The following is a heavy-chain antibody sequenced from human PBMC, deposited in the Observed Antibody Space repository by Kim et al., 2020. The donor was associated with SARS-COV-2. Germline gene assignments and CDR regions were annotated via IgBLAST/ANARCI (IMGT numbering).Heavy chain of an antibody. V-gene: IGHV2-70*01. J-gene: IGHJ4*02. CDR2: IEWDDDK. CDR3: ARVYYYGSGSFYFDY. Sequence: SGPTLVNPTQTLTLTCTLSGFSLSSSGMCVSWIRQPPGKALEWLAYIEWDDDKYYNTSLKTRLTISKDTSKNQVVLTMTNMDPVDTATYYCARVYYYGSGSFYFDYWGQGTLVTVSS. CDR1: GFSLSSSGMC. D-gene: IGHD3-10*01.